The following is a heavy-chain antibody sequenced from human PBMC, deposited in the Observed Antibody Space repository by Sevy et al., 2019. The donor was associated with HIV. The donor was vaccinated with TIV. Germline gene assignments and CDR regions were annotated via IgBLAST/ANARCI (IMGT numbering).Heavy chain of an antibody. D-gene: IGHD5-12*01. CDR1: GGTIVSSGHY. CDR3: AREAGGYDYDYGMDV. J-gene: IGHJ6*02. V-gene: IGHV4-39*02. CDR2: IYYNGHT. Sequence: SETLSLTCSVSGGTIVSSGHYWGWIRQTPGKGLEWIGSIYYNGHTHYSPSLKSRLTISIDTSKNQFSLNLSSVTAADTAIYFCAREAGGYDYDYGMDVWGQGTTVTVSS.